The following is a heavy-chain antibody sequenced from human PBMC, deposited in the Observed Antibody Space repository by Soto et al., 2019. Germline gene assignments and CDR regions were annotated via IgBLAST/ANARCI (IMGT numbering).Heavy chain of an antibody. V-gene: IGHV3-30-3*01. CDR3: ARAPVIAAAGTLFDY. J-gene: IGHJ4*02. Sequence: GGSLRLSCAASGFTFSSYAMHWVRQAPGKGLEWVAVISYDGSNKYYADPVKGRFTISRDNSKNTLYLQMNSLRAEDTAVYYCARAPVIAAAGTLFDYWGQGTLVTVSS. D-gene: IGHD6-13*01. CDR1: GFTFSSYA. CDR2: ISYDGSNK.